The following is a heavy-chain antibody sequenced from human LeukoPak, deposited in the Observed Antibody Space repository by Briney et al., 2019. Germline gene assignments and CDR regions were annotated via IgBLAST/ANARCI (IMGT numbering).Heavy chain of an antibody. V-gene: IGHV4-59*01. CDR2: IYYSGST. CDR1: GGSISSYY. Sequence: SETLSLTCTVSGGSISSYYWSWIRQPPGKGLEWIGYIYYSGSTNYNPSLKSRVTISVDTSKNQFSLKLSSVTAADTAVYYCAGESAYDYVWGSYLNLWGQGTLVTVSS. CDR3: AGESAYDYVWGSYLNL. J-gene: IGHJ5*02. D-gene: IGHD3-16*02.